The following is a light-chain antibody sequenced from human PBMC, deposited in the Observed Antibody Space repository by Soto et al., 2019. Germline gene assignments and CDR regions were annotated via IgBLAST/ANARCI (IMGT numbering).Light chain of an antibody. Sequence: MTQSPATLSVSTGERATLPGRARQSVTSNFAWGQPKPGQAPRLLIYGSSTRATGIPARFSGSGSGTEFTLTISSLQSEDFAVYYFQQGGTFGQGTKVDIK. V-gene: IGKV3-15*01. CDR3: QQGGT. J-gene: IGKJ1*01. CDR2: GSS. CDR1: QSVTSN.